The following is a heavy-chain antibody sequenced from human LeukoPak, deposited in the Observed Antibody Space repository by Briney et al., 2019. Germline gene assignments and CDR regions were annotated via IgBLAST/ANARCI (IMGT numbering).Heavy chain of an antibody. CDR3: ARDLDYGDYGGDY. D-gene: IGHD4-17*01. J-gene: IGHJ4*02. Sequence: ASVKVSCKASGYTFTYCSLHWLQQAPGQGLEWMGIINPSGGSTSYAQKFQGRVTMTRDTSTSTVYMELSSLRSEDTAVYYCARDLDYGDYGGDYWGQGTLVTVSS. CDR2: INPSGGST. V-gene: IGHV1-46*01. CDR1: GYTFTYCS.